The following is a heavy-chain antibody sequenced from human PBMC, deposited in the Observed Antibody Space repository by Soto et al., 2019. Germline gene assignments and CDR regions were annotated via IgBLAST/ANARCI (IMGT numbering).Heavy chain of an antibody. CDR2: IYYGGTS. D-gene: IGHD3-10*01. J-gene: IGHJ4*02. V-gene: IGHV4-59*01. CDR1: GASITNYY. Sequence: SETLSLTCSVSGASITNYYWTWIRQSPGKGLEWIGYIYYGGTSNYNSSLKGRVTVSVDMSTNQFSLTLNSVTAADTAVYYCAMYYGHGQDYWGQGTLVTVS. CDR3: AMYYGHGQDY.